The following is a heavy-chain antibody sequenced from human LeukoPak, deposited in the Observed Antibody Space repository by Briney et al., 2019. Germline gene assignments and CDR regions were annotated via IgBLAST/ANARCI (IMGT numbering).Heavy chain of an antibody. V-gene: IGHV3-15*01. CDR2: IKSKTDGGTT. CDR3: AKEYEGLDY. CDR1: GFTFSNAW. J-gene: IGHJ4*02. Sequence: GGPLRLSCAASGFTFSNAWMSWVRQAPGKGLEWVGRIKSKTDGGTTDYAAPVKGRFTISRDDSKNTLYLQMNSLRAEDTAVYYCAKEYEGLDYWGQGTLVTVSS. D-gene: IGHD2-8*01.